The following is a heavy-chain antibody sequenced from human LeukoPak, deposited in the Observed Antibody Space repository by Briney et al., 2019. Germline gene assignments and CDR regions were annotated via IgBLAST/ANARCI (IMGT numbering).Heavy chain of an antibody. CDR1: GYTFTTYV. V-gene: IGHV1-18*01. Sequence: GASVKVSCKTSGYTFTTYVFNWLRQAPGQGLEWMGWISAYNGNTNYAQNLQGRVTMTTDTSTSTAYMELRSLRSDDTAVYYCARDLGNGSGNHWGQGTLVTVSS. J-gene: IGHJ5*02. D-gene: IGHD3-10*01. CDR3: ARDLGNGSGNH. CDR2: ISAYNGNT.